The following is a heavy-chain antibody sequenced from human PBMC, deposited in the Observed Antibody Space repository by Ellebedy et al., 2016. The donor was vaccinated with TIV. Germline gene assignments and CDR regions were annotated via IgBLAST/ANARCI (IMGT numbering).Heavy chain of an antibody. D-gene: IGHD1/OR15-1a*01. Sequence: GGSLRLSCAASGFIFKNSGMNWVRQAPGKGMEWVAFIRFDGNSANYADSAKGRFTISRDNSQNTLYLQMNSLRAEDTAVYYCAKDRNNYGGAPYNGLDIWGQGTTVTVSS. CDR2: IRFDGNSA. V-gene: IGHV3-30*02. CDR1: GFIFKNSG. J-gene: IGHJ6*02. CDR3: AKDRNNYGGAPYNGLDI.